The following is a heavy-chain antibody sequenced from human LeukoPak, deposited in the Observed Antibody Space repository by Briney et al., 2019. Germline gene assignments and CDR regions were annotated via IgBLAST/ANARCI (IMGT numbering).Heavy chain of an antibody. Sequence: GRSLRLSCTASGFTFGDYAMSWVRQAPGKGLEWVGFIRSKAYGGTTEYAASVKGRFTISRDDSKSIAYLQMNSLKTEDTAVYYCTRERGTRAFDIWSQGTMVTVSS. V-gene: IGHV3-49*04. D-gene: IGHD1-1*01. CDR3: TRERGTRAFDI. CDR2: IRSKAYGGTT. CDR1: GFTFGDYA. J-gene: IGHJ3*02.